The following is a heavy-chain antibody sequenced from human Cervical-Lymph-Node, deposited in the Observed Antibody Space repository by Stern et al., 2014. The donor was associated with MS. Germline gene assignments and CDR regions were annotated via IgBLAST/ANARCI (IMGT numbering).Heavy chain of an antibody. CDR3: ARGRDGYKSHFDY. V-gene: IGHV4-31*03. J-gene: IGHJ4*02. CDR1: CGSISRGGSY. D-gene: IGHD5-24*01. Sequence: QLQLQESGPGLVQPSQTLSLTCTVSCGSISRGGSYWSLIRQHPGQGLAWIGYIYYSGSTYYDPSLKSRVTISVDTSKNQFSLKLSSVTAADTAVYYCARGRDGYKSHFDYWGQGTLVTVSS. CDR2: IYYSGST.